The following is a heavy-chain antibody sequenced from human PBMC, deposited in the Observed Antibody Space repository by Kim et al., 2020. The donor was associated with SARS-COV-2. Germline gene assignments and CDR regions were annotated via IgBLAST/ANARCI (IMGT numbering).Heavy chain of an antibody. D-gene: IGHD6-6*01. CDR2: IRTSNGNA. J-gene: IGHJ4*02. CDR3: ARAFEYSSPFGY. V-gene: IGHV1-18*01. Sequence: ASVKVSCKASGYTFTTYGVSWVRQAPGQGLEWMGWIRTSNGNANYAQKFQGRVTMTTDTSTSTAYMELRSLRSDDTAVYYCARAFEYSSPFGYWGQGTLV. CDR1: GYTFTTYG.